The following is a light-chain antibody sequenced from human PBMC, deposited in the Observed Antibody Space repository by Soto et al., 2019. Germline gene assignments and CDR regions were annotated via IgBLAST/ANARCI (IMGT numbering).Light chain of an antibody. V-gene: IGKV3-20*01. J-gene: IGKJ4*01. CDR1: QSIVSDF. CDR3: QQYDTSPLT. CDR2: DAS. Sequence: EIVLTQSPGTLSLSPGERATLSCRASQSIVSDFLAWYQQKPGQAPRLLISDASTRATGIPDRFSASGSGTDFTLTISRVEPEDFAVYSCQQYDTSPLTFGGGTKVEI.